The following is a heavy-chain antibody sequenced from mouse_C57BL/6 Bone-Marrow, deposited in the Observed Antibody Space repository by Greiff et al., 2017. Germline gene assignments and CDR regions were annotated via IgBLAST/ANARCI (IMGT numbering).Heavy chain of an antibody. CDR2: IDPSDSYT. J-gene: IGHJ1*03. CDR3: ALWTGWYFDV. D-gene: IGHD1-1*02. CDR1: GYTFTSYW. Sequence: QVQLQQPGAELVRPGTSVKLSCKASGYTFTSYWMHWVKQRPGQGLEWIGVIDPSDSYTNYNQKFKGKATLTVDTSSSTAYMQLSSLTSEDSAVYYCALWTGWYFDVWGTGTTVTVSS. V-gene: IGHV1-59*01.